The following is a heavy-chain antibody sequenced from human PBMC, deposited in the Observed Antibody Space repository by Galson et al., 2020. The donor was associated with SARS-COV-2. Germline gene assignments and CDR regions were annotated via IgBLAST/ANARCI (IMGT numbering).Heavy chain of an antibody. V-gene: IGHV4-61*02. Sequence: SETLSLTCAVSGGSISSGSYFWSWIRQPAGKGLEWIGRIHTRGGTNYNPSLESRLTISLDTSKNQLSLTLRSVTAADTAVYYCSRDTVVQAVSQGMDVWGPGTTVTVTS. D-gene: IGHD3-10*01. CDR2: IHTRGGT. CDR1: GGSISSGSYF. CDR3: SRDTVVQAVSQGMDV. J-gene: IGHJ6*02.